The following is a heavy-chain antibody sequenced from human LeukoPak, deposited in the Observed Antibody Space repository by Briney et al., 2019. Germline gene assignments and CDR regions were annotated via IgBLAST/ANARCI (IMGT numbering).Heavy chain of an antibody. V-gene: IGHV3-21*01. CDR3: ARDLRWLQYFDY. J-gene: IGHJ4*02. CDR1: GFSFSSYS. Sequence: GGSLRLSCAASGFSFSSYSMNWVRQAPGKGLEWVSSITTSSSYIYYADSVKGRFTISRDNAKNSLYLQMNSLRAEDTAVYYCARDLRWLQYFDYWGQGTLVTVSS. CDR2: ITTSSSYI. D-gene: IGHD5-24*01.